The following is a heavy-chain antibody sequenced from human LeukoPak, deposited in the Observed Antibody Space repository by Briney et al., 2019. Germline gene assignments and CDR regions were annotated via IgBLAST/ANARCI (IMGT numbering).Heavy chain of an antibody. CDR1: GFTFRSYD. CDR2: ISYDGSNK. CDR3: AKDSEIAAAGSYWYFDL. Sequence: GGSLRLSCAASGFTFRSYDMHWVRQAPGKGLQWVAVISYDGSNKYHTDSVKGRFTISRDNSKNTLYLQMNSLRAEDTAVYYCAKDSEIAAAGSYWYFDLRGRGTLVTVSS. J-gene: IGHJ2*01. V-gene: IGHV3-30*18. D-gene: IGHD6-13*01.